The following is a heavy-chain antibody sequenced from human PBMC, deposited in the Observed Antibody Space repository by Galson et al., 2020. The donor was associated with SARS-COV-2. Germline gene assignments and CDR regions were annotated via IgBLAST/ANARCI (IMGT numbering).Heavy chain of an antibody. CDR3: ARIDSSGCRGNY. CDR1: GFSLSTSGMC. V-gene: IGHV2-70*11. D-gene: IGHD6-19*01. J-gene: IGHJ4*02. CDR2: IDWDEDK. Sequence: ESGPTLVKPTQTLTLTCTFSGFSLSTSGMCVNWIRQPPGKALVWLARIDWDEDKYYTTSLKTRLTISKDTSKNQVVLTMTNMDPVDTATYYCARIDSSGCRGNYWGQGTLVTVSS.